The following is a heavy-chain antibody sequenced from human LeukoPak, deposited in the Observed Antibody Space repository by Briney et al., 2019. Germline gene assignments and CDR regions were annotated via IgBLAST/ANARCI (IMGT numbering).Heavy chain of an antibody. CDR3: ARDGIGADYYYYGMDV. D-gene: IGHD6-25*01. CDR1: GASISSFY. Sequence: SETLSLTCTVSGASISSFYWSWIRQPPGKGLEWIGYIYYSGSTNYNPSLKSRVTISVDTSKNQFSLKLSSVTAADTAVYYCARDGIGADYYYYGMDVWGQGTTVTVSS. J-gene: IGHJ6*02. CDR2: IYYSGST. V-gene: IGHV4-59*01.